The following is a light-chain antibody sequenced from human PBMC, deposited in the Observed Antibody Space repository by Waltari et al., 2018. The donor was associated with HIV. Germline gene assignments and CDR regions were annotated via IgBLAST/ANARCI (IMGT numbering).Light chain of an antibody. Sequence: QSALTQPPSASGSPGQSVTISCTGTTSAVGGYRYVSWYQHHPGKAPKLIMYDVSKRPSGVPDRFSGSKSGNTASLTVSGLQADDEADYYCKSYAGSNNPYVFGTGTKVTVL. J-gene: IGLJ1*01. CDR3: KSYAGSNNPYV. CDR1: TSAVGGYRY. V-gene: IGLV2-8*01. CDR2: DVS.